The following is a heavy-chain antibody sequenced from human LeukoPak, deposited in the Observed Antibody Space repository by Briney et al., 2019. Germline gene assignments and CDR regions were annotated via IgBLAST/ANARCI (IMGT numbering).Heavy chain of an antibody. D-gene: IGHD4-17*01. CDR3: AKDATEFGDAHFDS. CDR2: ISSSGSTM. Sequence: GGSLRLSCAASGFTLITYSLNWIRQAPGKGLEWVSYISSSGSTMYYADSVKGRFIISRDSAKNSLYLQMNTLRAEDTAVYYCAKDATEFGDAHFDSWGQGTLVTVSS. CDR1: GFTLITYS. V-gene: IGHV3-48*01. J-gene: IGHJ4*02.